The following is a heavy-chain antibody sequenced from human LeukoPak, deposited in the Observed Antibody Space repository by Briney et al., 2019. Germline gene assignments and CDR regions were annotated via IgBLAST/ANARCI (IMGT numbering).Heavy chain of an antibody. CDR3: AVIYGDYDYFDY. Sequence: PGGSLRLSCAASGFTFSSNAMSWVRQAPGKGLEWVSAISGSGGSTYYADSVKGRFTISRDNSKNTLYLQMNSLRAEDTAVYYCAVIYGDYDYFDYWGQGTLVTVSS. CDR2: ISGSGGST. J-gene: IGHJ4*02. CDR1: GFTFSSNA. D-gene: IGHD4-17*01. V-gene: IGHV3-23*01.